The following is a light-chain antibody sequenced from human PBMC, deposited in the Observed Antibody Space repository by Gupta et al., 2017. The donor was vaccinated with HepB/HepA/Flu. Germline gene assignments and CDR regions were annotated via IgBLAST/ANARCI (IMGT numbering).Light chain of an antibody. CDR3: QQAGDFPLT. J-gene: IGKJ4*01. Sequence: DIQMTQSPSFVSASVGDRVTITCRASQHIGKWLAWYQQKPGKAPKLLMFATSNLQSGVPSGFSGSGSGTDFTLTISSLQPEDFATYYCQQAGDFPLTFGGGTKVAIK. CDR2: ATS. V-gene: IGKV1D-12*01. CDR1: QHIGKW.